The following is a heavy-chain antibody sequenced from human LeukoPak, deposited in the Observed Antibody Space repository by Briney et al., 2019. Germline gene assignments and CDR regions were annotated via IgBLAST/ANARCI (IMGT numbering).Heavy chain of an antibody. CDR2: IYYSGST. CDR1: GGSISSSSYY. Sequence: PSETLSLTCTVSGGSISSSSYYWGWIRQPPGKGLEWIGSIYYSGSTYYNSSLKSRVNISVDASKNQFSMKMSSVTAADTAVYYCAREPTYYYDSRGTDWGQGTLVTVSS. V-gene: IGHV4-39*07. D-gene: IGHD3-22*01. J-gene: IGHJ4*02. CDR3: AREPTYYYDSRGTD.